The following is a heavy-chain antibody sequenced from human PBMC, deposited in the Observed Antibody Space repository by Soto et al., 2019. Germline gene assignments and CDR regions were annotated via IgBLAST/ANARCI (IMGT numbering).Heavy chain of an antibody. CDR1: GYTFTSYD. Sequence: QVQLVQSGAEVRKPGASVKVSCKASGYTFTSYDINWVRQASGQGLEWMGWMNPNSGNTGSAQRYQGRLTLTKNTSINTAYMELTSLTSEDAAVYYCARVHTATTYFDVWGRCTLV. J-gene: IGHJ2*01. V-gene: IGHV1-8*01. CDR3: ARVHTATTYFDV. D-gene: IGHD4-17*01. CDR2: MNPNSGNT.